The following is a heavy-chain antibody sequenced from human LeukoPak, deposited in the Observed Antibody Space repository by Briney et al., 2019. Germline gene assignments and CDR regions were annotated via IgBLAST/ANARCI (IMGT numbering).Heavy chain of an antibody. Sequence: ASVKDSRKASGYTFTSYGISWVRQAPGQGLEWMGWISAYNGNTKYAQKLQDRVTMTTDTSTTTAYMEVRSLTSDDTAVYYCARGSAMAQKQLVRHFDSWGQGTLVIVSS. J-gene: IGHJ4*02. CDR2: ISAYNGNT. CDR1: GYTFTSYG. CDR3: ARGSAMAQKQLVRHFDS. D-gene: IGHD6-6*01. V-gene: IGHV1-18*01.